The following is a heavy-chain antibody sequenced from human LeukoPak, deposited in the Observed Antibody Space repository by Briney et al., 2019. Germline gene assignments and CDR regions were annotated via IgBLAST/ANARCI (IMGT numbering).Heavy chain of an antibody. CDR1: GGSFSGYY. V-gene: IGHV4-34*01. J-gene: IGHJ5*02. Sequence: PSETLSLTCAVYGGSFSGYYWSWIRQPPGKGLEWIGEINHSGSTNYHPSLKSRVTISVDTSKSQFSLKLSSVTAADTAIYYCARGGYYGSGNDFRFDPWGQGTLVTVSS. CDR2: INHSGST. D-gene: IGHD3-10*01. CDR3: ARGGYYGSGNDFRFDP.